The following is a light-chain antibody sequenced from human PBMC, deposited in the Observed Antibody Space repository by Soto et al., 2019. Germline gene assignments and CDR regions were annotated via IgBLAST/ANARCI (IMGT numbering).Light chain of an antibody. CDR2: NDN. CDR1: SSNIGSNT. V-gene: IGLV1-44*01. CDR3: AAWDDSLNGHVV. J-gene: IGLJ2*01. Sequence: QSVLTQPPSASGTPGQRVTISCSGSSSNIGSNTVNWYQQITGTAPKLLIYNDNQRPSGVPDRFSGSKSGTSGSLAISGLQSEYEGDYYCAAWDDSLNGHVVFGGGTKVTVL.